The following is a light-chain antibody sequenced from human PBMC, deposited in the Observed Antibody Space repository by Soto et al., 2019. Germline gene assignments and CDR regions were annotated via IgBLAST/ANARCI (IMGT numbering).Light chain of an antibody. V-gene: IGKV1-5*01. CDR2: DAS. Sequence: DIQMTQSPSTLSASVGERVTITCRASQSISSWLAWYQQKPGKAPKVLIYDASSLESGVPPRFSGRGSGTEFTLTISSLQPDDFATYYCQQYNSPYTFGQGTKLEIK. CDR3: QQYNSPYT. J-gene: IGKJ2*01. CDR1: QSISSW.